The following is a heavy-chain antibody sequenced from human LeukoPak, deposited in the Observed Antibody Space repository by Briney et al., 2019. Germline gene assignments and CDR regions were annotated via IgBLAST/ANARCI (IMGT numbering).Heavy chain of an antibody. CDR3: AKDRGPYSSSWYAFDY. Sequence: PGGSLRLSCEASGFIVSSSYMSWVRQAPGKGLEWVAFIRYDGSNKYYADSVKGRFTISRDNSKNTLYLQMNSLRAEDTAVYYCAKDRGPYSSSWYAFDYWGQGTLVAVSS. CDR2: IRYDGSNK. CDR1: GFIVSSSY. D-gene: IGHD6-13*01. J-gene: IGHJ4*02. V-gene: IGHV3-30*02.